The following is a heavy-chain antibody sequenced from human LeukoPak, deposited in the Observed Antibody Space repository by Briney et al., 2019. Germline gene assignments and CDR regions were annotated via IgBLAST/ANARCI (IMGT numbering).Heavy chain of an antibody. CDR3: AREIRIHYYDSSGIDY. J-gene: IGHJ4*02. V-gene: IGHV3-66*01. Sequence: PGGSLRLSCAASGFTVSSNYMSWVRQAPGKGLEWVSVIYSGGSTYYADSVKGRFTISRDNSKNTLYLQMNSLRAEDTAVYYCAREIRIHYYDSSGIDYWGQGTLVTVSS. CDR1: GFTVSSNY. CDR2: IYSGGST. D-gene: IGHD3-22*01.